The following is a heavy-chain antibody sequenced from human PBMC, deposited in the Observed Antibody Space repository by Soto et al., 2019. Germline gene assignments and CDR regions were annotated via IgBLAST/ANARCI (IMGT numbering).Heavy chain of an antibody. D-gene: IGHD3-9*01. Sequence: QVQLQESGPGLVKPSQTLSLSCSVSGVSITRGAYLWSWIRQQPGKGLEWIGYIDYRGTTFFNPSLKSRLNLSRDTSNNQFFLKVDSVTAADAAVYYCARVSATGTRYFDSWGQGTLVIVSS. CDR2: IDYRGTT. V-gene: IGHV4-31*03. J-gene: IGHJ4*02. CDR3: ARVSATGTRYFDS. CDR1: GVSITRGAYL.